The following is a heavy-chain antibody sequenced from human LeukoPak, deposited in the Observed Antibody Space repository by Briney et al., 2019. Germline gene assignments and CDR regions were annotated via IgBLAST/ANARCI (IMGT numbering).Heavy chain of an antibody. CDR1: GFTFSSYA. CDR2: ISYDGSNK. CDR3: ARDYIQYYYDSSGYAGAFDI. D-gene: IGHD3-22*01. V-gene: IGHV3-30*04. Sequence: PGGSLRLSCAASGFTFSSYAMHWVRQAPGKGLEWVAVISYDGSNKYYADSVKGRFTISRDNSRNTLYLQMNSLRAEDTAVYYCARDYIQYYYDSSGYAGAFDIWGQGTMVTVSS. J-gene: IGHJ3*02.